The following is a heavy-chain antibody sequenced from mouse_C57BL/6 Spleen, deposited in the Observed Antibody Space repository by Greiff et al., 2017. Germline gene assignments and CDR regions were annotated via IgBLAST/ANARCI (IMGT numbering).Heavy chain of an antibody. J-gene: IGHJ4*01. V-gene: IGHV5-16*01. Sequence: EVMLVESEGGLVQPGSSMKLSCTASGFTFSDYYMAWVRQVPEKGLEWVANINYDGSSTYYLDSLKSRFIISRDNAKNILYLQMSSLKSEDTATYYCARDPDYYGPLDYWGQGTSVTVSS. CDR2: INYDGSST. D-gene: IGHD1-2*01. CDR1: GFTFSDYY. CDR3: ARDPDYYGPLDY.